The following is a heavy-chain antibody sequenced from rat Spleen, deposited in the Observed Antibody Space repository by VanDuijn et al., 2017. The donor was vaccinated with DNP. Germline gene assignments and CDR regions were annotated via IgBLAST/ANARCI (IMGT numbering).Heavy chain of an antibody. CDR2: ITSSGGST. CDR3: ARAYNNYSTWFPY. D-gene: IGHD1-10*01. CDR1: GFTFSDYA. J-gene: IGHJ3*01. V-gene: IGHV5-25*01. Sequence: EVQLVESGGGLVQPGRSLKLSCAASGFTFSDYAMAWVRQVPGKGLEWVASITSSGGSTYYRDSVKGRFTISRDNAKSTLYLQMNSLRSEDTATYYCARAYNNYSTWFPYWGQGTLVTVSS.